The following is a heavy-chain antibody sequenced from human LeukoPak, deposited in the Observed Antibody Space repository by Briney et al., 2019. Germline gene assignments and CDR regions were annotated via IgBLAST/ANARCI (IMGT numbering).Heavy chain of an antibody. CDR3: ARDNDKVVDH. V-gene: IGHV1-18*01. J-gene: IGHJ4*01. CDR2: ITAYNGNR. Sequence: ASVKVSCKTSGYTFSNYGISWVRQAPGQGLEWMGWITAYNGNRLYAQRFQGRITLTIDTSTSTSYMELRSLEYDDTAVYYCARDNDKVVDHWGQGTLVTVSS. CDR1: GYTFSNYG. D-gene: IGHD1-1*01.